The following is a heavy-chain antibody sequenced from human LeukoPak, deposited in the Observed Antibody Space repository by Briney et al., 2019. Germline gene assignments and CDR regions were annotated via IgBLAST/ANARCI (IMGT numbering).Heavy chain of an antibody. CDR1: GYTFTGYY. CDR3: ARGIGSGWYSTRFDP. J-gene: IGHJ5*02. D-gene: IGHD6-19*01. V-gene: IGHV1-2*02. Sequence: ASVKVSCKASGYTFTGYYMHWVRQAPGQGLEWMGWINPNSGGTNYAQKFQGRVTMTRDTSISTAYMELSRLRSDDTAVYYCARGIGSGWYSTRFDPRGQGTLVTVSS. CDR2: INPNSGGT.